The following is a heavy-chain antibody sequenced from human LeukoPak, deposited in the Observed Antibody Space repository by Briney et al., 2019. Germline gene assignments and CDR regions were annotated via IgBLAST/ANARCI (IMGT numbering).Heavy chain of an antibody. Sequence: PSETLSLTCAVYGGSFSGYYWSWIRQPPGKGLEWIGEINHSGSTYYNPSLKSRVTISVDTSKNQFSLKLSSVTAADTAVYYCARRGIAAAGIGAFDIWGQGTMVTVSS. D-gene: IGHD6-13*01. J-gene: IGHJ3*02. CDR2: INHSGST. V-gene: IGHV4-34*01. CDR1: GGSFSGYY. CDR3: ARRGIAAAGIGAFDI.